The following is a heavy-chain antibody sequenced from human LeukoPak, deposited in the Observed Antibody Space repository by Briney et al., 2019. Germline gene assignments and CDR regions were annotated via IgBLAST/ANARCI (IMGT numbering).Heavy chain of an antibody. J-gene: IGHJ4*02. CDR2: ISGSGGST. D-gene: IGHD3-22*01. CDR3: AEPEGGYYDIRPG. CDR1: GFTFSSYA. Sequence: GGSLRLSCAASGFTFSSYAMSWVRQAPGKGLEWVSAISGSGGSTYYADSVKGRFTISRDNSKNTLYLQMNSLRAEDTAVYYCAEPEGGYYDIRPGWGQGNLVNVSS. V-gene: IGHV3-23*01.